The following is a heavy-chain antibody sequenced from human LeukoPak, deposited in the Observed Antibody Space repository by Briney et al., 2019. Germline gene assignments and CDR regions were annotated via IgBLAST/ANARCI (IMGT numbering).Heavy chain of an antibody. J-gene: IGHJ4*02. CDR3: AKDRDPVVTPGEIDY. CDR2: ISSSGSTI. CDR1: GFTFSSYE. Sequence: GGSLRLSCAASGFTFSSYEMNWVRQAPGKGLEWVSYISSSGSTIYYADSVKGRFTISRDNAKNSLYLQMNSLRAEDTAVYYCAKDRDPVVTPGEIDYWGQGTLVTVSS. D-gene: IGHD4-23*01. V-gene: IGHV3-48*03.